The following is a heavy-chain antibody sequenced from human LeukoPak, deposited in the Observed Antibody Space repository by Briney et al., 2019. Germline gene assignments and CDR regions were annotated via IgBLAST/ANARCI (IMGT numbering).Heavy chain of an antibody. D-gene: IGHD1-26*01. CDR3: ARDIRAVGVTLYFDY. CDR1: GFTFSNYY. Sequence: GGSLRLTCAASGFTFSNYYMSWIRQTPGKGLEWLSYISGSGGDVNYADSVKGRFTISRDNAKNSLYLQMNSLRADDTAMYYCARDIRAVGVTLYFDYWGQGILVTVTS. V-gene: IGHV3-11*01. CDR2: ISGSGGDV. J-gene: IGHJ4*01.